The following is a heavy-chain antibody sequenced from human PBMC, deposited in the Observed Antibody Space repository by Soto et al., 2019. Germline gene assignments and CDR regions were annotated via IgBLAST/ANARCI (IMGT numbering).Heavy chain of an antibody. D-gene: IGHD2-8*01. CDR1: GFTFSSYA. CDR3: AKMNGPPH. J-gene: IGHJ4*02. V-gene: IGHV3-23*01. CDR2: ISGSGDRT. Sequence: EVQLLESGGGLVQPGGSLRLSCAASGFTFSSYAMSWVRQAPGKGLEWVSAISGSGDRTYYADSVKGRFTISRDNSRNTLYMQMNSLRGEDTAVYFCAKMNGPPHWGQGTVVTVSS.